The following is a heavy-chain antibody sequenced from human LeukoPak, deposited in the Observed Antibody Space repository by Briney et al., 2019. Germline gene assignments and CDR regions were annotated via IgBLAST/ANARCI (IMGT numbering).Heavy chain of an antibody. CDR2: ISSSGSTI. D-gene: IGHD3-22*01. CDR3: AGDERSYYDSSGYLRAEYFQH. Sequence: GGSLRLSCAASGFTFSSYEMNWVRQAPGKGLEWVSYISSSGSTIYYADSVKGRFTISRDNAKNSLYLQMNSLRAEDTAVYYCAGDERSYYDSSGYLRAEYFQHWGQGTLVTVSS. V-gene: IGHV3-48*03. J-gene: IGHJ1*01. CDR1: GFTFSSYE.